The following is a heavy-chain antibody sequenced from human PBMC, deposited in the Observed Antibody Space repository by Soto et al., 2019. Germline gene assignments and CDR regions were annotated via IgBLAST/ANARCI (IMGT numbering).Heavy chain of an antibody. CDR1: GFTFSSYG. CDR3: AKVGIQLWLEFDY. CDR2: ISYDGSNK. D-gene: IGHD5-18*01. Sequence: GGSLRLSCAASGFTFSSYGMHWVRQAPGKGLEWVAVISYDGSNKYYADSVKGRFTISRDNSKNTLYLQMNSLRAEDTAVYYCAKVGIQLWLEFDYWGQGTLVTVSS. J-gene: IGHJ4*02. V-gene: IGHV3-30*18.